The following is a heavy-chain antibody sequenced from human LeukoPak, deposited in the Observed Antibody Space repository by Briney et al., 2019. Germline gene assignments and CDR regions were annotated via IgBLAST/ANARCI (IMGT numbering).Heavy chain of an antibody. CDR1: GGSISSSSYY. D-gene: IGHD3-3*01. Sequence: SETLSLTCTVSGGSISSSSYYWGWIRQPPGKGLEWIGSIYYSGSTYYNPSLKSRVTISVDTSKNQFSLKLSSVTAADTAVYYCARRVYDFWSGYPSDYWGQGTLVTVSS. CDR3: ARRVYDFWSGYPSDY. J-gene: IGHJ4*02. CDR2: IYYSGST. V-gene: IGHV4-39*01.